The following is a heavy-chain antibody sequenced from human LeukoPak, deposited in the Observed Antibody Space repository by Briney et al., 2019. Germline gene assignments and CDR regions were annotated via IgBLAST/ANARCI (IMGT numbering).Heavy chain of an antibody. D-gene: IGHD3-10*01. V-gene: IGHV4-34*01. CDR1: GGSFSGYY. CDR2: INHSGST. J-gene: IGHJ6*02. Sequence: SETLSLTCAVYGGSFSGYYWSWIRQPPGKGLEWIGEINHSGSTNYNPSLKSRVTISVDTSKNQFSPKLSSVTAADTAVYYCARGLGRSITMVRGVMDVWGQGTTATVSS. CDR3: ARGLGRSITMVRGVMDV.